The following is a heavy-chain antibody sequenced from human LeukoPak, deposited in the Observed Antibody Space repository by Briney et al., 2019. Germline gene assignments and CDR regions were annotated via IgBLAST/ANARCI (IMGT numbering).Heavy chain of an antibody. V-gene: IGHV3-15*01. J-gene: IGHJ4*02. Sequence: GGSLRLSCAASGFTFSNAWMSWVRQAPGKGLEWVGRIKTKADGGTTDYAAPVKGRFTISRDDSKNTLFLQMNSLETEDTAVYYCTTGRYFDWLLCNYWGQGTLVTVSS. CDR3: TTGRYFDWLLCNY. CDR1: GFTFSNAW. D-gene: IGHD3-9*01. CDR2: IKTKADGGTT.